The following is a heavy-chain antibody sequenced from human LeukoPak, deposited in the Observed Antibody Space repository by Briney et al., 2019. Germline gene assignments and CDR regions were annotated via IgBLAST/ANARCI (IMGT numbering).Heavy chain of an antibody. Sequence: GGSLRLSCAASGFTFSSYVMHWVRQAPGKGLVWVSRINTDGSVTSYADSVRGRFTVSRDDAMDTLYLQMNSLRAEDTAVYYCARDFDWLLYDYWGHGTLVTDSS. CDR2: INTDGSVT. D-gene: IGHD3-9*01. CDR1: GFTFSSYV. V-gene: IGHV3-74*01. J-gene: IGHJ4*01. CDR3: ARDFDWLLYDY.